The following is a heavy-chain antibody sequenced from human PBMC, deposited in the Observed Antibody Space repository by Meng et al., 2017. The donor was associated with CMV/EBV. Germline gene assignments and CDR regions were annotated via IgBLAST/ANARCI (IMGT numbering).Heavy chain of an antibody. CDR2: IIPILGIA. D-gene: IGHD1-26*01. J-gene: IGHJ3*02. Sequence: SVKVSCKASGYTFTSYDINWVRQATGQGLEWMGGIIPILGIANYAQKFQGRVTITADKSTSTAYMELSSLRSEDTAVYYCARDLHSTTPINSGSYHEDWGDAFDIWGQGTMVTVSS. CDR3: ARDLHSTTPINSGSYHEDWGDAFDI. CDR1: GYTFTSYD. V-gene: IGHV1-69*10.